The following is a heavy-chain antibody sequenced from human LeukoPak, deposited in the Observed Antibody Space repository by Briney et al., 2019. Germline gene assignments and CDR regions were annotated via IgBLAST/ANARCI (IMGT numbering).Heavy chain of an antibody. V-gene: IGHV1-69*04. J-gene: IGHJ6*02. Sequence: SVKVSCKASGGTFSSYAIIWVRQAPGQGLEWMGRIIPILGIANYAQKFQGRVTITADKSTSTAYMELGSLRSEDTAVYYCARDVNSYYYYGMDVWGQGTTATVSS. D-gene: IGHD2/OR15-2a*01. CDR1: GGTFSSYA. CDR2: IIPILGIA. CDR3: ARDVNSYYYYGMDV.